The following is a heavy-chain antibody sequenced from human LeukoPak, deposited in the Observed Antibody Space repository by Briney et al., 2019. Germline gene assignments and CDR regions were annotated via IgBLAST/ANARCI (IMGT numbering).Heavy chain of an antibody. CDR2: THYSANI. CDR3: ARARGRGIAVWFDP. J-gene: IGHJ5*02. Sequence: PSETLSLTCTASGGSINTYHWSWIRQPPGKGLEWIGYTHYSANINYNPSLKSRVTISIDTSKNQFSLKLSSVTAADTAVYYCARARGRGIAVWFDPWGQGTLVTVSS. V-gene: IGHV4-59*01. CDR1: GGSINTYH. D-gene: IGHD6-19*01.